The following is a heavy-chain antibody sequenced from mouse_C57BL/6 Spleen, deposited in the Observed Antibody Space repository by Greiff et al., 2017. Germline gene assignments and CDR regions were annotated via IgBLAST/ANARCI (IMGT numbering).Heavy chain of an antibody. Sequence: QVQLQQSGPELVKPGASVKISCKASGFAFSSYGMNWVKQRPGKGLEWIGRIYPGDGDTNYNGKFKGSATLTADKSSSTAYMRLSSLTSEDSAVFFCAREGVPSFAYWGQGTLVTVSA. J-gene: IGHJ3*01. V-gene: IGHV1-82*01. CDR1: GFAFSSYG. CDR2: IYPGDGDT. CDR3: AREGVPSFAY.